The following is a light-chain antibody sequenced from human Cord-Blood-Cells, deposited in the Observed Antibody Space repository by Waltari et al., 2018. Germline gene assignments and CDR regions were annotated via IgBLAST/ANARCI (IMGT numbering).Light chain of an antibody. Sequence: QSVLTQPPSVSGAPGQRVTISCTGSSSNIGAGYDVHWYPQLPGTAPNLLIYGNSNRPSGVPDRFSGSKSGTSASLAITGLQAEDEADYYCQSYDSSLSGVFGTGTKVTVL. CDR1: SSNIGAGYD. J-gene: IGLJ1*01. V-gene: IGLV1-40*01. CDR2: GNS. CDR3: QSYDSSLSGV.